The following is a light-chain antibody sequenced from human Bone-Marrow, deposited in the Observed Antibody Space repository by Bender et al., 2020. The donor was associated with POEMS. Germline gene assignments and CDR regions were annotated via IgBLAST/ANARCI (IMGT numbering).Light chain of an antibody. Sequence: QSVLTQPPSASGTPGQRVTISCSGSSSKFGSYPVNWYQQLPGAAPKLVIFNNSQRPSGVPDRFSGSNSGTSASLAISVLLSDAEADFYCTTADDRVDCWVFRG. V-gene: IGLV1-44*01. CDR1: SSKFGSYP. CDR3: TTADDRVDCWV. CDR2: NNS. J-gene: IGLJ3*02.